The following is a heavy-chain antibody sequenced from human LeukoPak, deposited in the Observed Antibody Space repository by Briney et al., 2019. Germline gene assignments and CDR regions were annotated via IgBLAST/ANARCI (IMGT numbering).Heavy chain of an antibody. D-gene: IGHD1-26*01. Sequence: PSQTLSLTCTVSGGSISSGSYYWSWIRQPAGKGLEWIGRIYTSGSTNYNPSLKSRVTISVDTSKNQFSLKLSSVTAADTAVYYCARGGGSYRWFDPWGQGTLVAVSS. CDR2: IYTSGST. J-gene: IGHJ5*02. CDR1: GGSISSGSYY. CDR3: ARGGGSYRWFDP. V-gene: IGHV4-61*02.